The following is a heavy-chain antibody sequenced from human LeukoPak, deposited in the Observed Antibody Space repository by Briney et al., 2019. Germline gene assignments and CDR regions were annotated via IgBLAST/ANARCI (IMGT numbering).Heavy chain of an antibody. CDR2: INHSGST. V-gene: IGHV4-34*01. CDR1: GGSISSYY. Sequence: SETLSLTCTVSGGSISSYYWSWIRQPPGKGLEWIGEINHSGSTNYNPSLKSRVTISVDTSKNQFSLKLSSVTAADTAVYYCARTFYGSGSYGRYYYYYYMDVWGKGTTVTVSS. CDR3: ARTFYGSGSYGRYYYYYYMDV. J-gene: IGHJ6*03. D-gene: IGHD1-26*01.